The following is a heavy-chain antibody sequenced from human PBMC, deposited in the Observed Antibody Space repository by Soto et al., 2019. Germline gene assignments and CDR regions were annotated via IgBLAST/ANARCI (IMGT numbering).Heavy chain of an antibody. CDR2: ISTSGSTI. J-gene: IGHJ4*02. CDR3: ARVVRRYYFDY. V-gene: IGHV3-11*01. CDR1: GFPFSDYY. Sequence: PGGSLRLSCAASGFPFSDYYMSWIRQAPGKGLEWVSYISTSGSTIYYADSVKGRFTISRDNAKNSLYLQMNSLRAEDTAVYYCARVVRRYYFDYWGQGTLVTVS. D-gene: IGHD3-10*01.